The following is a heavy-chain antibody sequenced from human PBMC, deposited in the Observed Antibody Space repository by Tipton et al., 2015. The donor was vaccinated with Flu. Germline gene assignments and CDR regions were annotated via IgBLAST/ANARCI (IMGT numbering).Heavy chain of an antibody. Sequence: TLSLTCTVSGDSISSGGAYWTWIRQHPGKGLEWIGCVYYSGSTYYNPSIESRVTVSVDTSKNQFSLKLSSMTAAVTVVYCCARGQGFGAGLTYDLYRMDVCGQRTPITVSS. J-gene: IGHJ6*02. CDR2: VYYSGST. CDR1: GDSISSGGAY. D-gene: IGHD3-10*01. CDR3: ARGQGFGAGLTYDLYRMDV. V-gene: IGHV4-31*03.